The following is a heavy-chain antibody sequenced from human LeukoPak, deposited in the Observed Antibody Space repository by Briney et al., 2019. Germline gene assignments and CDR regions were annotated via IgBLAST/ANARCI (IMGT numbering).Heavy chain of an antibody. V-gene: IGHV3-30-3*01. CDR3: ARDKNYGFDY. D-gene: IGHD1-7*01. Sequence: RSLRLSCGASGMTLINHAVHWVRQAPGKGLEWLGLLSYDGYKKYYADSVKGRFTISSDNAKNSLFLQMNSLRADDTAVYYCARDKNYGFDYWGQGILVTVSS. CDR1: GMTLINHA. J-gene: IGHJ4*02. CDR2: LSYDGYKK.